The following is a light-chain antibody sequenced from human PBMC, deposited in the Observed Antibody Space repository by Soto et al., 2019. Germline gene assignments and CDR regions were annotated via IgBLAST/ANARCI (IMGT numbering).Light chain of an antibody. J-gene: IGKJ1*01. CDR2: AAS. V-gene: IGKV1-8*01. CDR1: QGISSY. Sequence: AIRMTQSPSSFSASTGDRVTITCRASQGISSYLAWYQQKPGKAPNLLIYAASTLQSGVPSRFTSSGSGTDFTLTIIGLQSEYFATYYCQQYYSYPRTFCQGTKLEIK. CDR3: QQYYSYPRT.